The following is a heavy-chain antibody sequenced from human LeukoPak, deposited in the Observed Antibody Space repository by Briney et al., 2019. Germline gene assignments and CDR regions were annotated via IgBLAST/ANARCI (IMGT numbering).Heavy chain of an antibody. CDR2: IHYSGST. CDR3: AKGYNYGPFDY. Sequence: SQTLSLTCSVSRDFTNNGGYYWSWIRQHPGKGLEWIGYIHYSGSTYYNPSLKGRVTILIDTSKSQFTLKVSSVTAADTAVYYCAKGYNYGPFDYWGQGTLVTASS. V-gene: IGHV4-31*03. J-gene: IGHJ4*02. CDR1: RDFTNNGGYY. D-gene: IGHD5-18*01.